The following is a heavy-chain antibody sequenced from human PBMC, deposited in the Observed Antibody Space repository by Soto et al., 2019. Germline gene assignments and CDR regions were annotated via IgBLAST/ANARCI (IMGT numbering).Heavy chain of an antibody. CDR1: GGSFSGYY. CDR3: ARGGGGGSY. Sequence: QVQLQQWGAGLLKPSETLSFTCAVYGGSFSGYYWSWIRQPPGKGLEWIGEINHSGSTNYNPSLKSRVTISVDTSKNQFSLKLSSVTAADTAVYYCARGGGGGSYWGQGTLVTVSS. D-gene: IGHD3-16*01. J-gene: IGHJ4*02. CDR2: INHSGST. V-gene: IGHV4-34*01.